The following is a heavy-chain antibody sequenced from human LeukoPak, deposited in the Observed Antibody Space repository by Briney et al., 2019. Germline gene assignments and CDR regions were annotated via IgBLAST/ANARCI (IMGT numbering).Heavy chain of an antibody. D-gene: IGHD3-10*01. J-gene: IGHJ4*02. CDR1: GFTFSSFA. Sequence: PGGSLRLSCAASGFTFSSFAMHWVRQAPGKGLEWVAFVRYDQVNKYYADSVKGRFTISRDNSKNTLYLQMNSLRPDDTAVYYCTSPTSLGFWGQGTLVTVSS. CDR2: VRYDQVNK. V-gene: IGHV3-30*02. CDR3: TSPTSLGF.